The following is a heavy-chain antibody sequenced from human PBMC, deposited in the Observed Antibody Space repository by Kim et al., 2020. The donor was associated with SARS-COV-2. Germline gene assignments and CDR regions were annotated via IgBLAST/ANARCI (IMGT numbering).Heavy chain of an antibody. D-gene: IGHD2-21*02. V-gene: IGHV2-5*02. CDR3: AHRTVVVTAIDRGDAFDI. J-gene: IGHJ3*02. CDR1: GFSLSTSGVG. Sequence: SGPTLVNPTQTLTLTCTFSGFSLSTSGVGVGWIRQPPGKALEWLALIYWDDDKRYSPSLKSRLTITKDTSKNQVVLTMTNMDPVDTATYYCAHRTVVVTAIDRGDAFDIWGQGTMVTVSS. CDR2: IYWDDDK.